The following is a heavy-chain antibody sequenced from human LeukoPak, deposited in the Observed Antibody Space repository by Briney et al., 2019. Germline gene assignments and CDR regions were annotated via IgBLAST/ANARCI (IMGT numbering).Heavy chain of an antibody. CDR1: GGSINDYY. Sequence: SETLSLTCTVSGGSINDYYWMWIRQSPGRGLEWIGYIYSNGGTRYNPSLKSRFIISIDTSENRFSLELTSVSAADAAAYYCARETPAAGYFDNWGQGIPVTVSS. CDR3: ARETPAAGYFDN. CDR2: IYSNGGT. D-gene: IGHD6-13*01. J-gene: IGHJ4*02. V-gene: IGHV4-59*01.